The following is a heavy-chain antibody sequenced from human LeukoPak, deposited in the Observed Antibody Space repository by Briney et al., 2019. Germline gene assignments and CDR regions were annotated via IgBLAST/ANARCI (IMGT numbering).Heavy chain of an antibody. Sequence: GRSLRLSCVASGFIFNNYGVHWVRQAPGKGLEWVAVISYDGRNKNYADSVKGRFTISRDNSKNTLYLQMNSLTTEDTAVYYCARPGYAWGQGTLVTVSS. J-gene: IGHJ5*02. D-gene: IGHD5-12*01. CDR1: GFIFNNYG. CDR3: ARPGYA. CDR2: ISYDGRNK. V-gene: IGHV3-30*03.